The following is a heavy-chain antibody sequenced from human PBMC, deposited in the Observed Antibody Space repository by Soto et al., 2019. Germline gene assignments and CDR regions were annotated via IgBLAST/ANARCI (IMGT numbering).Heavy chain of an antibody. J-gene: IGHJ6*02. Sequence: GGSLRLSCAASGFTFSSYGMHWVRQAPGKGLEWVAVIWYDGSNKYYADSVKGRFTISRDNSKNTLYLQMNSLRAEDTAVYYCARDGRVTDYYYYGMDVWGQGTTVTVSS. CDR2: IWYDGSNK. CDR3: ARDGRVTDYYYYGMDV. D-gene: IGHD4-4*01. V-gene: IGHV3-33*01. CDR1: GFTFSSYG.